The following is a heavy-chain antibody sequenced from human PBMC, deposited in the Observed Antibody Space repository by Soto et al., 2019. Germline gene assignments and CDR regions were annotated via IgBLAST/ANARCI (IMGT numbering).Heavy chain of an antibody. CDR1: GYTFTSYY. V-gene: IGHV1-46*01. J-gene: IGHJ4*02. Sequence: KVSCKASGYTFTSYYMHWVRQAPGQGLEWMGIINPSGGSTSYAQKFQGRVTMTRDTSTSTVYMELSSLRSEDTAVYYCARDYNFWSGYPGYGFDYWGQGTLVTVSS. CDR3: ARDYNFWSGYPGYGFDY. CDR2: INPSGGST. D-gene: IGHD3-3*01.